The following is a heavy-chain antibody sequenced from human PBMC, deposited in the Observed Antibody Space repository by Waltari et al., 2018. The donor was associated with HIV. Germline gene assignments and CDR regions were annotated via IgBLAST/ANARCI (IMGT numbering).Heavy chain of an antibody. J-gene: IGHJ4*02. V-gene: IGHV3-7*04. D-gene: IGHD3-10*01. CDR3: ARGGFYGSGSKVN. Sequence: EVQLVESGGGLVQPGGSLRLSCAASGFTFSSYWMSWVRQGPGKGVGWVANIKEDGSEKYYVDSVNGRFTISRDNAENSLYLQMNSLRAEDTAVYYCARGGFYGSGSKVNWGQGTLVTVSS. CDR2: IKEDGSEK. CDR1: GFTFSSYW.